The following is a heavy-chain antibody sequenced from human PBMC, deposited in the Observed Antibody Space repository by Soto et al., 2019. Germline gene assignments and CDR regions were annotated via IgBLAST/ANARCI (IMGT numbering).Heavy chain of an antibody. CDR3: ARDASAVVPAASGPPDYYYGMDV. J-gene: IGHJ6*02. V-gene: IGHV3-30-3*01. Sequence: VQLVESGGGVVQPGRSLRLSCAASGFTFSSYAMHWVRQAPGKGLEWVAVISYDGSNKYYADSVKGRFTISRDNSKNTLYLQMNSLRAEDTAVYYCARDASAVVPAASGPPDYYYGMDVWGQGTTVTVSS. CDR2: ISYDGSNK. CDR1: GFTFSSYA. D-gene: IGHD2-2*01.